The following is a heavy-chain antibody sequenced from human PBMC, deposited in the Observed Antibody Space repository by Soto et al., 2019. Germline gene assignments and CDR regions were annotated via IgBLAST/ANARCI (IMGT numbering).Heavy chain of an antibody. CDR2: IKQDGSDK. CDR1: RFTFSGYW. D-gene: IGHD6-19*01. J-gene: IGHJ4*02. CDR3: VRASHSRGWQGIDY. V-gene: IGHV3-7*01. Sequence: PGGSLRLSWAASRFTFSGYWMTWVRQAPGKGLEWVANIKQDGSDKYSVDSVKGRFTISRDNAQNSLYLQMNSLGAEDTDAYYCVRASHSRGWQGIDYWCPGTLVTVFS.